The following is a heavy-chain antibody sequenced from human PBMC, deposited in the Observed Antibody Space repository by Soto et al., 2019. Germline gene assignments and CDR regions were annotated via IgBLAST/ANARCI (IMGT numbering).Heavy chain of an antibody. CDR3: ARAVAVPADFDY. Sequence: QVQLVQSGAEEKKPGASVTVSCKASGYTFTGYAVHWVRQVPGQRLEWMGWINAGNGNTKYSQKFQGRVTITRDTSASTAYMELSSLRSEDTAVYYCARAVAVPADFDYWGQGTLVTVSS. D-gene: IGHD6-19*01. J-gene: IGHJ4*02. V-gene: IGHV1-3*05. CDR2: INAGNGNT. CDR1: GYTFTGYA.